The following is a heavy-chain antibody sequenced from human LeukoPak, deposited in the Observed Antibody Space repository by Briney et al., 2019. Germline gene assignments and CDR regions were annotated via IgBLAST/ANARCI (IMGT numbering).Heavy chain of an antibody. V-gene: IGHV3-23*01. D-gene: IGHD3-22*01. J-gene: IGHJ4*02. Sequence: GGPLRLSCAASGFTFSSYWMNWARQAPGKGLEWASSISGSGPSTDYADSVKGRFTISRDKSKNTLYLQMNSLRAEDTAVYYCARLPTFYYDSSHYHYDYWGQGTLVTVSS. CDR3: ARLPTFYYDSSHYHYDY. CDR2: ISGSGPST. CDR1: GFTFSSYW.